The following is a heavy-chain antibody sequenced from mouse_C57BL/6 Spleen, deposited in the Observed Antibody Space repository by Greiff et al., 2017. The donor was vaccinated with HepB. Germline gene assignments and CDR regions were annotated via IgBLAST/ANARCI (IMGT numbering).Heavy chain of an antibody. Sequence: QVQLQQPGAELVKPGASVKMSCKASGYTFTSYWITWVKQRPGQGLEWIGDIYPGSGSTNYNEKFKSKATLTVDTSSSTAYMQLSSLTSEDSAVYYCARLGWGYGTYLYAMDYWGQGTSVTVSS. D-gene: IGHD1-1*01. CDR2: IYPGSGST. CDR1: GYTFTSYW. V-gene: IGHV1-55*01. CDR3: ARLGWGYGTYLYAMDY. J-gene: IGHJ4*01.